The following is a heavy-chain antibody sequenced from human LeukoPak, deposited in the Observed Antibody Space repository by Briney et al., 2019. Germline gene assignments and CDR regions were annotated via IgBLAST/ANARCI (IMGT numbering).Heavy chain of an antibody. CDR3: ARDRAARLTSGFDY. D-gene: IGHD6-6*01. CDR1: GGSISNY. V-gene: IGHV4-4*07. CDR2: IYSSGST. Sequence: SETLSLTYTVSGGSISNYWSWIRQPAGKGLEWIGRIYSSGSTKYSPSLKSRVTMSVDTSKSQFSLNLTSVTAADTAVYYCARDRAARLTSGFDYWGQGTLVTVSS. J-gene: IGHJ4*02.